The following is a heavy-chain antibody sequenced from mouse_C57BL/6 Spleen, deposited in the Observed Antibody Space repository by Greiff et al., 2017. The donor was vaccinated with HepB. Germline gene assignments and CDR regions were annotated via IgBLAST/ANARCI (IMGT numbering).Heavy chain of an antibody. CDR3: ASRGNHGYDEGDAMDY. Sequence: QVQLQQPGAELVKPGASVKLSCKASGYTFTSYWMHWVKQRPGRGLEWIGRIDPNSGGTKYNEKFKSKATLTVDKPSSIAYMQLSSLTSEDSAVYYCASRGNHGYDEGDAMDYWGQGTSVTVSS. CDR2: IDPNSGGT. CDR1: GYTFTSYW. V-gene: IGHV1-72*01. J-gene: IGHJ4*01. D-gene: IGHD2-2*01.